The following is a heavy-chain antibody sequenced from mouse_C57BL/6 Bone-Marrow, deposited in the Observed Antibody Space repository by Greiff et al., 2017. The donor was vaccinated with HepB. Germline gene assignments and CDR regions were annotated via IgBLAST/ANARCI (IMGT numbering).Heavy chain of an antibody. J-gene: IGHJ2*01. CDR2: INPGSGGT. D-gene: IGHD2-3*01. Sequence: QVQLKQSGAELVRPGTSVKVSCKASGYAFTNYLIEWVKQRPGQGLEWIGVINPGSGGTNYNEKFKGKATLTADKSSSTAYMQLSSLTSEDSAVYFCARSRFYDGYPYYFDYWGQGTTLTVSS. V-gene: IGHV1-54*01. CDR3: ARSRFYDGYPYYFDY. CDR1: GYAFTNYL.